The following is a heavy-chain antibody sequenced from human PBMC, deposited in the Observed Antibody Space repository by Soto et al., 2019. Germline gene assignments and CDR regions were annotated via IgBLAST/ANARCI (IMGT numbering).Heavy chain of an antibody. CDR2: IIPIFGTA. CDR1: GGTFSSYA. Sequence: SVKVSCKASGGTFSSYAISWVRQAPGQGLEWMGGIIPIFGTANYAQKFQGRVTITADESTSTAYMELSSLRSEDTAVYYCARRQHFGILLGCGGDCYNYYYYYGMDVWGQGTTVTVSS. D-gene: IGHD2-21*02. V-gene: IGHV1-69*13. CDR3: ARRQHFGILLGCGGDCYNYYYYYGMDV. J-gene: IGHJ6*02.